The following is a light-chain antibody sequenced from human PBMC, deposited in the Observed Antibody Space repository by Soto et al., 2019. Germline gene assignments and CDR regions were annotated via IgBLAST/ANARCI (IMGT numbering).Light chain of an antibody. V-gene: IGKV3-11*01. CDR2: DAS. Sequence: EIVLTQSPATLSLSPGERATLSCRASQSVASYLAWYQQKPGQAPRLLVYDASNRDTGIPARFTGSGSGTDFPLTISSLEPEDCAVYYCQQRRDWPLTFGGGTKVQIK. J-gene: IGKJ4*01. CDR1: QSVASY. CDR3: QQRRDWPLT.